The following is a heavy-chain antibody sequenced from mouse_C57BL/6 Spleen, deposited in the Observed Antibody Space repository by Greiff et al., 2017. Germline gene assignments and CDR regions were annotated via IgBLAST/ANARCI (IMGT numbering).Heavy chain of an antibody. CDR1: GYTFTSYW. D-gene: IGHD2-4*01. Sequence: QVQLQQPGAELVRPGTSVKLSCKASGYTFTSYWMHWVKQRPGQGLEWFGVIDPSDSYTNYNQKFKGKATLTVDTSSSTAYMQLSSLTSEDYAVYYCAPYDYDEAYYIDYWGQGTTLTVSS. J-gene: IGHJ2*01. CDR2: IDPSDSYT. CDR3: APYDYDEAYYIDY. V-gene: IGHV1-59*01.